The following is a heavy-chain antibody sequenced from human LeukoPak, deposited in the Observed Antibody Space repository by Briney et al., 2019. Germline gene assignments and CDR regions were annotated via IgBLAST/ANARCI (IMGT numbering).Heavy chain of an antibody. CDR2: ISAYNGNT. Sequence: GASVKVSCKASGYTFTSYGISWVRQAPGQGLEWMGWISAYNGNTNYAQKLQGRVTMTTDTSTSTAYMELRSLRSDDTAVYYCARDPYSLAVAGYFDYWGQGTLVTVSS. V-gene: IGHV1-18*01. D-gene: IGHD6-19*01. J-gene: IGHJ4*02. CDR3: ARDPYSLAVAGYFDY. CDR1: GYTFTSYG.